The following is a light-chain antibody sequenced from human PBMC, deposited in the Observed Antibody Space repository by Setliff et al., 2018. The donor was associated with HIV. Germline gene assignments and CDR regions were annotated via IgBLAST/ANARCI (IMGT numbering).Light chain of an antibody. CDR2: AVS. V-gene: IGLV2-14*03. Sequence: QSALTQPASVSGSPGQSITISCTGTNSDIGENMYVSWYQQHPGKAPKLMIFAVSNRPSGVSYRFSGSKSGDTASLTISGLQPEDESDYYCTSYTASSTLVFGGGTKVTVL. CDR3: TSYTASSTLV. J-gene: IGLJ3*02. CDR1: NSDIGENMY.